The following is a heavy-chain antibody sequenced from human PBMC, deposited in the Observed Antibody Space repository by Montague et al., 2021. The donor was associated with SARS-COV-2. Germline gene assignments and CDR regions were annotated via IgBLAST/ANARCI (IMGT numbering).Heavy chain of an antibody. V-gene: IGHV4-31*03. J-gene: IGHJ3*01. CDR3: ARARTCCSLIVVVIDTFDV. D-gene: IGHD3-22*01. CDR1: GGSISSGGYY. CDR2: IYYSGST. Sequence: TLSLTCTVSGGSISSGGYYWSWIRQRPGKGLEWIAYIYYSGSTYYNPSLKSRVSISVDTSKNQFSLKLSSVTAADTAVYYCARARTCCSLIVVVIDTFDVWGQGTTVTVSS.